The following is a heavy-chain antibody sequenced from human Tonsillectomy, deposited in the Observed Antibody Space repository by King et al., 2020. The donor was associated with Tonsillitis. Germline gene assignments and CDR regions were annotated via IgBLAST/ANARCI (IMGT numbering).Heavy chain of an antibody. CDR1: GFIFSSYG. V-gene: IGHV3-30*18. J-gene: IGHJ4*02. Sequence: VQLVESGGGVVQPGRSLRLSCAASGFIFSSYGMHWVRQAPGKGLEWVAIISYDGSNKNYADSVKGRFTISRDNSKNTLYVQMNSLRAEDTAVYYCAKDHEGRRFGELFMGYFDYWGQGTLVTVSS. CDR3: AKDHEGRRFGELFMGYFDY. D-gene: IGHD3-10*01. CDR2: ISYDGSNK.